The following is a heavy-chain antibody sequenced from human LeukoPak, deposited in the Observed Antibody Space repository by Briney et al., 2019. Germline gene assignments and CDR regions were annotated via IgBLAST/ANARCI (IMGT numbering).Heavy chain of an antibody. CDR2: INPSGGST. D-gene: IGHD4-17*01. V-gene: IGHV1-46*01. CDR3: ARTTVTTYGFDP. Sequence: ASVKVSCKASGYTFTGYYMHWVRQAPGQGLEWMGIINPSGGSTSYAQKFQGRVTMTGDTSTSTVYMELSSQRSEDTAVYYCARTTVTTYGFDPWGQGTLVTVSS. CDR1: GYTFTGYY. J-gene: IGHJ5*02.